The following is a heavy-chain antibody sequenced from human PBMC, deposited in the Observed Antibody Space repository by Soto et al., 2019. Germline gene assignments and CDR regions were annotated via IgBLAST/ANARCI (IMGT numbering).Heavy chain of an antibody. CDR2: IKSKADGSTK. J-gene: IGHJ4*01. CDR1: GITVSNVW. CDR3: ATPRPGSHGYSF. Sequence: GCLILTCKASGITVSNVWMTGIRQAPGKGLEWVGRIKSKADGSTKEYGTPVKDRFIISRDDSKNKVDLQMHALRTEDTAFYYCATPRPGSHGYSFWGHGALVTVYS. V-gene: IGHV3-15*01. D-gene: IGHD3-16*01.